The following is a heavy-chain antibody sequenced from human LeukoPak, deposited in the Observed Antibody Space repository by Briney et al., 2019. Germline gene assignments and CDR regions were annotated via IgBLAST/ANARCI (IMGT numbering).Heavy chain of an antibody. Sequence: SETLSLTCAVYGGSFSGYYWSWIRQPPGKGLEWIGEINHSGSTNYNPSLRSRVTISVDTSKNQFSLKLSSVTAADTAVYYCARGPYYDFWSGSYFDYWGQGTLVTVSS. CDR1: GGSFSGYY. V-gene: IGHV4-34*01. D-gene: IGHD3-3*01. CDR2: INHSGST. J-gene: IGHJ4*02. CDR3: ARGPYYDFWSGSYFDY.